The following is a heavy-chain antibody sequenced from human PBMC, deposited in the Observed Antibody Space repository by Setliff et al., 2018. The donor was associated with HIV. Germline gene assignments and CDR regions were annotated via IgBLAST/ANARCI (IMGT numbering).Heavy chain of an antibody. CDR2: IYWNDDN. CDR1: GFSLSTSGVC. V-gene: IGHV2-5*01. J-gene: IGHJ6*03. Sequence: SGPTLVNPTQTLTLTCTFSGFSLSTSGVCVGWIRQPPGKALEWLALIYWNDDNRYSPSLKNRLTINKNTSKNQVVLTMTNMDPVDTATYYCAHIPQGYYYYYMDVWGKGTTVTVSS. CDR3: AHIPQGYYYYYMDV.